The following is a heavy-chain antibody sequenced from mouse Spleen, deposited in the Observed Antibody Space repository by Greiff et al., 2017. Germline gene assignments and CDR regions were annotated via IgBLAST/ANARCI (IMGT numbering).Heavy chain of an antibody. J-gene: IGHJ1*01. Sequence: VQLQQSGPELVKPGASVKISCKASGYSFTGYYMNWVKQSPEKSLEWIGEINPSTGGTTYNQKFKAKATLTVDKSSSTAYMQLKSLTSEDSAVYYCAREASSYYGSSYWYFDVWGAGTTVTVSS. V-gene: IGHV1-42*01. CDR2: INPSTGGT. CDR1: GYSFTGYY. D-gene: IGHD1-1*01. CDR3: AREASSYYGSSYWYFDV.